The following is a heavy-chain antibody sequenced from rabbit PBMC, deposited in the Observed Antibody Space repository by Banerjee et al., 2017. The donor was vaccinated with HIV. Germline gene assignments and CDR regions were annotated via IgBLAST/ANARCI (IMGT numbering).Heavy chain of an antibody. D-gene: IGHD8-1*01. CDR3: ARDTGSSFSSYGMDL. CDR1: GFSFSNGDD. J-gene: IGHJ6*01. V-gene: IGHV1S45*01. Sequence: QEQLVESGGGLVKPGASLTLICTASGFSFSNGDDMSWVRQAPGKGLEWIGFIYTGNGNTYYASWAKGRFTISKTSSTTVTLQMTSLTAADTATYFCARDTGSSFSSYGMDLWGPGTLVTVS. CDR2: IYTGNGNT.